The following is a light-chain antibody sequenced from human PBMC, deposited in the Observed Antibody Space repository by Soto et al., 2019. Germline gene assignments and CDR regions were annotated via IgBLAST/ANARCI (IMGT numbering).Light chain of an antibody. CDR3: HQRQSWPRT. CDR2: ASS. J-gene: IGKJ1*01. Sequence: VMTQSPATLSVPPGERTTLSCRASQSIGSNLAWYQQKPGQAPRLVIYASSIRASDFPARFSASGSGTDFTLTISDVQPEDFALYCCHQRQSWPRTFGQGTKV. V-gene: IGKV3-15*01. CDR1: QSIGSN.